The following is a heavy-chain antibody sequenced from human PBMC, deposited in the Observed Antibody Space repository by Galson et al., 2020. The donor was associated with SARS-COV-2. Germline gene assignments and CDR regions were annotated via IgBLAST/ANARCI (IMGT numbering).Heavy chain of an antibody. V-gene: IGHV3-21*01. CDR1: GFPSSACS. CDR2: ISSSSGQK. J-gene: IGHJ4*02. Sequence: GRNLRLACAASGFPSSACSMTWDSKAQGKGLECVQSISSSSGQKYHADAVKGRFTISRDNAKIALSLQMTSLRAEDTAVYYGARGTRMPMADTSGFDSWGQGTLVTVSS. D-gene: IGHD6-19*01. CDR3: ARGTRMPMADTSGFDS.